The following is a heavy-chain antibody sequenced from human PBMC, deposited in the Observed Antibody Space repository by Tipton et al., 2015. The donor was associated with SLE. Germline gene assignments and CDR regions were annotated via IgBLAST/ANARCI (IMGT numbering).Heavy chain of an antibody. J-gene: IGHJ2*01. Sequence: RSLRLSCAASGFSFFRDAMHWVRQAADKGLEWVAVISYDGRDQYYADSVKGRFTISRDNSMNTLYLQMSSLRAEDTSVYYCVKAEKCGGYPTDWYLDLWGRGSLVTFSS. D-gene: IGHD5-12*01. V-gene: IGHV3-33*05. CDR3: VKAEKCGGYPTDWYLDL. CDR1: GFSFFRDA. CDR2: ISYDGRDQ.